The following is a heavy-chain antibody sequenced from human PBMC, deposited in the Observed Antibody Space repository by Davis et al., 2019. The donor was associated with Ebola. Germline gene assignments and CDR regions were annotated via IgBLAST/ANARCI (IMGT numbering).Heavy chain of an antibody. CDR1: GFTFSSYS. CDR3: AREAAFPRGYSGYDSVGFDY. Sequence: PGGSLRLSCAASGFTFSSYSMNWVRQAPGKGLEWVSSISSSSSYIYYADSVKGRFTISRDNAKNSLYLQMNSLRAEDTAVYYCAREAAFPRGYSGYDSVGFDYWGRGTLVTVSS. D-gene: IGHD5-12*01. J-gene: IGHJ4*02. CDR2: ISSSSSYI. V-gene: IGHV3-21*01.